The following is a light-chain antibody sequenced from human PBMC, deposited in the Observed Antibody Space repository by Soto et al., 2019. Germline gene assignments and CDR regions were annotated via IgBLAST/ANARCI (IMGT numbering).Light chain of an antibody. CDR3: QTWGSGTVV. CDR2: LNSDGSH. CDR1: SGHSSYA. Sequence: QSVLTQSPSASASLGASVKLTCTLSSGHSSYAIAWHQQQPEKGPRYLMKLNSDGSHSKGDGIPDRFSGSSSGAERYLTISSLQSEDVADYYCQTWGSGTVVFGGGTKLTVL. J-gene: IGLJ2*01. V-gene: IGLV4-69*01.